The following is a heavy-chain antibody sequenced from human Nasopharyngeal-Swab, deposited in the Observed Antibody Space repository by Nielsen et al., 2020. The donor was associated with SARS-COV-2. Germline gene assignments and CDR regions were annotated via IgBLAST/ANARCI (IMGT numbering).Heavy chain of an antibody. V-gene: IGHV5-51*01. J-gene: IGHJ6*02. Sequence: KVSCKGSGYSFTSYWIAWVRQMPRKGLEWMGIIYPRDSDTRYSPSFQGQVTISADKSISTAYLQWSSLKASDTAMYYCVRPEGVATNSKYYFQYGMDVWGQGTTVTVSS. D-gene: IGHD5-12*01. CDR3: VRPEGVATNSKYYFQYGMDV. CDR2: IYPRDSDT. CDR1: GYSFTSYW.